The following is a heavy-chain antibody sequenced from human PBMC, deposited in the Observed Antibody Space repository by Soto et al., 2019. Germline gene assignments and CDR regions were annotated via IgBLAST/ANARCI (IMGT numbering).Heavy chain of an antibody. Sequence: EVQLVESGGGLVQPGRSLRLSCAASGFTFDDYAMNWVRQAPGKGLEWVSGISWNSGSIGYADSVKGRFTISRDNAKNSLYLQMNSLRAEDTALYYCAKVGPYDSSGYYHFDYWGQGTLVTVSS. CDR2: ISWNSGSI. CDR1: GFTFDDYA. J-gene: IGHJ4*02. CDR3: AKVGPYDSSGYYHFDY. D-gene: IGHD3-22*01. V-gene: IGHV3-9*01.